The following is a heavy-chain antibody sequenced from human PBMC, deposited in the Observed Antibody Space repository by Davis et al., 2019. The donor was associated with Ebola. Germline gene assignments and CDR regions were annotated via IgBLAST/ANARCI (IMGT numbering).Heavy chain of an antibody. CDR1: GFTFDAYA. D-gene: IGHD1-26*01. J-gene: IGHJ4*02. CDR3: VQMGLQVFDY. CDR2: ISWNSGTI. Sequence: GGSLRPACAAAGFTFDAYAIHWVRQAPGKGLEWVSGISWNSGTIGYADSVKGRFTISRDNAKNSLYLQMNSLRAEDTALYYCVQMGLQVFDYWGQGTLVTVSS. V-gene: IGHV3-9*01.